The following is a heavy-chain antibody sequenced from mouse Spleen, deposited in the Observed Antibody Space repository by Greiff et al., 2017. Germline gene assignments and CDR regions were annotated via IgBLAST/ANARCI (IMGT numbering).Heavy chain of an antibody. CDR2: INPSTGGT. D-gene: IGHD3-1*01. CDR3: ARPSSGYSFAY. CDR1: GYSFTGYY. J-gene: IGHJ3*01. V-gene: IGHV1-42*01. Sequence: VQLQQSGPELVKPGASVKISCKASGYSFTGYYMNWVKQSPEKSLEWIGEINPSTGGTTYNQKFKAKATLTVDKSSSTAYMQLKSLTSEDSAVYYCARPSSGYSFAYWGQGTLVTVSA.